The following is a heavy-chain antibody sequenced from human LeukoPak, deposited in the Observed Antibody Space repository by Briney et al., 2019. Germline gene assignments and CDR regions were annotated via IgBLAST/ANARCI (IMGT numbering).Heavy chain of an antibody. Sequence: LGESLKISCKGSGYNFTKFWLGWVRQMPGKGLEWMGIIYPGDSDTRYSPSFQGQVTISADKSISTAYLQWSSLKASDTAMYYCARYTMVRGVPFDYWGQGTLVTVSS. J-gene: IGHJ4*02. CDR3: ARYTMVRGVPFDY. V-gene: IGHV5-51*01. D-gene: IGHD3-10*01. CDR2: IYPGDSDT. CDR1: GYNFTKFW.